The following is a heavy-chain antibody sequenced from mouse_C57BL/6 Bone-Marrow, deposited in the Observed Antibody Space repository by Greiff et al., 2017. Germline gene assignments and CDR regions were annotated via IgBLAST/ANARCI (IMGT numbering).Heavy chain of an antibody. CDR1: GFTFSSYA. CDR3: TRDPYYGSSPYFDY. J-gene: IGHJ2*01. D-gene: IGHD1-1*01. V-gene: IGHV5-9-1*02. CDR2: ISSGGDYI. Sequence: EVMLVESGAGLVKPGGSLKLSCAASGFTFSSYAMSWVRQTPEKRLEWVAYISSGGDYIYYAATVKGRFTIARDNARNTLYLQMSNLKSEDTAMYYCTRDPYYGSSPYFDYWGQGTTLTVSS.